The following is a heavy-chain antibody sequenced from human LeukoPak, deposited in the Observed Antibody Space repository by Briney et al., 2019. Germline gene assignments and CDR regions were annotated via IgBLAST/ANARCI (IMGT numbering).Heavy chain of an antibody. CDR3: ARTPAGYSSGWDFDY. J-gene: IGHJ4*02. CDR2: ISAYNGNT. V-gene: IGHV1-18*01. CDR1: GYTFTSYG. D-gene: IGHD6-19*01. Sequence: SVKVSCKASGYTFTSYGISWVRQAPGQGLEWMGWISAYNGNTNYAQKLQGRVTMTTDTSTSTAYMELRSLRSDDTAVYYCARTPAGYSSGWDFDYWGQGTLVTVSS.